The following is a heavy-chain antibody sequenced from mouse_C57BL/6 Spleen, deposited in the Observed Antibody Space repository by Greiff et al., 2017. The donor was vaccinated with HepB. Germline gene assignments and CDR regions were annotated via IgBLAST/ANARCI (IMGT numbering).Heavy chain of an antibody. J-gene: IGHJ2*01. CDR1: GFTFSDYG. CDR2: ISSGSSTI. D-gene: IGHD2-4*01. V-gene: IGHV5-17*01. Sequence: DVKLVESGGGLVKPGGSLKLSCAASGFTFSDYGMHWVRQAPEKGLEWVAYISSGSSTIYYADTVKGRFTISRDNAKNTLFLQMTSLRSEDTAMYYCARTYDYDGYFDYWGQGTTLTVSS. CDR3: ARTYDYDGYFDY.